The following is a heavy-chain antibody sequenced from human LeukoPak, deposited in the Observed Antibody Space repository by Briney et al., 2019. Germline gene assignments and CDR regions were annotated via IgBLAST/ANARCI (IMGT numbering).Heavy chain of an antibody. CDR2: INHSGST. D-gene: IGHD3-22*01. V-gene: IGHV4-34*01. J-gene: IGHJ4*02. Sequence: SETLSLTCAVYGGSFRSYYWSLIRQPPGKGMEWIGEINHSGSTNYNPSLKSRVTISVDRSKNQFSLNLSSVTVADTAVYYCARREVITGEIDYWGQGTLVTVSS. CDR3: ARREVITGEIDY. CDR1: GGSFRSYY.